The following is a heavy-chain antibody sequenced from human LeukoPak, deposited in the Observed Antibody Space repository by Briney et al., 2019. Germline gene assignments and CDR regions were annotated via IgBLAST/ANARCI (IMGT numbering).Heavy chain of an antibody. CDR1: GGTFISYA. CDR2: IIPILGIA. Sequence: ASVKVSCKASGGTFISYAISWVRQAPGQGLEWMGRIIPILGIANYAQKFQGRVTITADKSTSTAYMELSSLRSEDTAVYYCASLGYDSSGYAFDIWGQGTMVTVSS. D-gene: IGHD3-22*01. CDR3: ASLGYDSSGYAFDI. J-gene: IGHJ3*02. V-gene: IGHV1-69*04.